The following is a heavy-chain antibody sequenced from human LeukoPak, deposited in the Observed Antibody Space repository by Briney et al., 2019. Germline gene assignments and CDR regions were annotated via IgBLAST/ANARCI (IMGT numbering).Heavy chain of an antibody. Sequence: SETLSLTCSVSGGSFSSYFWSWVRQPAGKGLEWIGRIYPSGNTNYNPSLKSRVTLSVDTSKTQFSLRLSSVTAADTAVYYCAREDSGSYYNYYYFYMDVWGKGTTVTISS. CDR1: GGSFSSYF. CDR2: IYPSGNT. D-gene: IGHD3-10*01. J-gene: IGHJ6*03. V-gene: IGHV4-4*07. CDR3: AREDSGSYYNYYYFYMDV.